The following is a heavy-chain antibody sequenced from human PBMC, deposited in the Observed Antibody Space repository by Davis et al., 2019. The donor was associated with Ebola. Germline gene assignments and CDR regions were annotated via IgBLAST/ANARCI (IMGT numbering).Heavy chain of an antibody. CDR2: ISGSGTST. J-gene: IGHJ4*02. D-gene: IGHD6-19*01. CDR1: GFTFSNYA. CDR3: AKELGPSAWYGLDH. Sequence: GESLKISCAATGFTFSNYAMSWVRQAPGKGLEWVSGISGSGTSTFYEDSVKGRFTISRDKSKNTLYLQMSSLRAEDTAVYYCAKELGPSAWYGLDHWGQGTLVTVSS. V-gene: IGHV3-23*01.